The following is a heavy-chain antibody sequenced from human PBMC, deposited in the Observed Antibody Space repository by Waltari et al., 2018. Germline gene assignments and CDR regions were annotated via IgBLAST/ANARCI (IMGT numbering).Heavy chain of an antibody. J-gene: IGHJ4*02. D-gene: IGHD1-26*01. V-gene: IGHV4-34*01. CDR3: ARSIQWGARGYFDY. CDR2: INHSGST. CDR1: GGSFSGYY. Sequence: QVQLQQWGAGLLKPSETLSLTCAVYGGSFSGYYWSWIRPPPGKGLEWIGEINHSGSTNYNPSLKSRVTISVDTSKNQFSLKLSSVTAADTAVYYCARSIQWGARGYFDYWGQGTLVTVSS.